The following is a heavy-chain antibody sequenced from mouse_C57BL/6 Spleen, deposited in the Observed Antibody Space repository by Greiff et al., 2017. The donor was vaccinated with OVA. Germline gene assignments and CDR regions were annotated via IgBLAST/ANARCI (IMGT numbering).Heavy chain of an antibody. D-gene: IGHD4-1*01. J-gene: IGHJ2*01. V-gene: IGHV1-69*01. CDR1: GYTFTSYW. CDR2: IDPSDSYT. Sequence: QVQLKQPGAELVMPGASVKLSCKASGYTFTSYWMHWVKQRPGQGLEWIGEIDPSDSYTNYNQKFKGKSTLTVDKSSSTAYMQLSSLTSEDSAVYYCAIKRTVYFDYWGQGTTLTVSS. CDR3: AIKRTVYFDY.